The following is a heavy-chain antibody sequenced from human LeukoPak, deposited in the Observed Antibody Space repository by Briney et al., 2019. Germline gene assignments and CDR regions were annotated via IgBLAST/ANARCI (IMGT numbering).Heavy chain of an antibody. Sequence: GRSLRLSCAASGFTFDDYAMHWVRQAPGKGLEWVSGISWNSGSIGYADSVKGRFTISRDNAKNSLYLQMNSLRAEDTALYYCARGTTVTTVLSYYYYYMDVWGKGTTVTVSS. CDR1: GFTFDDYA. CDR3: ARGTTVTTVLSYYYYYMDV. D-gene: IGHD4-17*01. J-gene: IGHJ6*03. CDR2: ISWNSGSI. V-gene: IGHV3-9*01.